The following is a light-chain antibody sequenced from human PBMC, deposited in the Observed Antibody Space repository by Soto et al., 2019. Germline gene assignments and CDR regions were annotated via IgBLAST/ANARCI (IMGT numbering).Light chain of an antibody. V-gene: IGKV1-5*03. CDR2: KAS. CDR3: QQYDTYWT. CDR1: QSISSW. Sequence: DIQMTQSPSILSASVGDRVTITCRASQSISSWLAWYQQKPGKAPNLLIYKASSLKSGVPSRFSGSGSGTEFTLTISSLQPDDFATYYCQQYDTYWTFGQGTKVDIK. J-gene: IGKJ1*01.